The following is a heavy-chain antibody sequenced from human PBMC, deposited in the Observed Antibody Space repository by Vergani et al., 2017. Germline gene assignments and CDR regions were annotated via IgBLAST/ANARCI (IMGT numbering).Heavy chain of an antibody. Sequence: QVRLQESGPGLVKPSETLSLTCSVSGGSMSGYYWSWIRQPPGKELEWIGYMYHSGSTNYNPSLDTRVTISGDTSKNQFSLKLNSVTAADTAGYYCARAGYDGSGSDYYYYYYMDVWGKGTTVTVSS. CDR2: MYHSGST. V-gene: IGHV4-59*01. CDR1: GGSMSGYY. CDR3: ARAGYDGSGSDYYYYYYMDV. D-gene: IGHD3-10*01. J-gene: IGHJ6*03.